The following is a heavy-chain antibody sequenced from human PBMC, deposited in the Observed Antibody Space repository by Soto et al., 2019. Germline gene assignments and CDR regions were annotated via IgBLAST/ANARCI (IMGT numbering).Heavy chain of an antibody. V-gene: IGHV4-30-2*01. CDR2: IHRSGST. D-gene: IGHD6-19*01. CDR1: GGSISSGGYS. J-gene: IGHJ5*02. CDR3: ARVAGSGWYDA. Sequence: QVQLQESGSGLVKPSQTLSLTCAVSGGSISSGGYSWSWIRQPPGQGLEWIGDIHRSGSTYYNPSLTSRVTISVDRSKDQFSLRLSSVTAADTAVYYCARVAGSGWYDAWGQGTLVTVSS.